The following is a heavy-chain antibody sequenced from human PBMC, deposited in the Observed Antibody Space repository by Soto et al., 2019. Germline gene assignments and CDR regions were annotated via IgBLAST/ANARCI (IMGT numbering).Heavy chain of an antibody. J-gene: IGHJ4*02. D-gene: IGHD3-3*01. CDR3: AGEGALATFGVV. V-gene: IGHV4-59*01. Sequence: SETLSLTCTVSGDSIRSYYWTWIRQPPGRGLEWIGHVYYGGSTNYNPSLQSRVTISLDTSKNQFSLRLTSMTAADAAAYYCAGEGALATFGVVWGQGTRVNVSS. CDR2: VYYGGST. CDR1: GDSIRSYY.